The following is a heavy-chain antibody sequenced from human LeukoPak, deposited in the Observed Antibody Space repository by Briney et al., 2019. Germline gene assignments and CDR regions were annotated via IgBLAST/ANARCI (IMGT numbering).Heavy chain of an antibody. J-gene: IGHJ4*02. D-gene: IGHD3-22*01. Sequence: PGRSLRLPCAASGFTFNDYAMHWVRQAPGKGLEWVSGIGWNSHIIGYEDSVKGRFTISRDNARNSLSLQMNSLRAEDTAFYYCAKDRDSSGFAPYFDYWGQGILVTVSS. CDR2: IGWNSHII. CDR3: AKDRDSSGFAPYFDY. V-gene: IGHV3-9*01. CDR1: GFTFNDYA.